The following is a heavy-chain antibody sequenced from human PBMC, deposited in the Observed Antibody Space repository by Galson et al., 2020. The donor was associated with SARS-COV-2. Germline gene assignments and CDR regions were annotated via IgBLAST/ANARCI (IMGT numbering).Heavy chain of an antibody. CDR1: GFTISSYA. Sequence: GGSLRLSCAASGFTISSYAMHWVRQAPGKGLEWVAVISYDGSNKYYADSVKGRFTISRDNSKNTLYLQMNSLRAEDPAVYYCARPYSGSYYAWFDPWGQGTLVTVSS. D-gene: IGHD1-26*01. CDR2: ISYDGSNK. CDR3: ARPYSGSYYAWFDP. V-gene: IGHV3-30*01. J-gene: IGHJ5*02.